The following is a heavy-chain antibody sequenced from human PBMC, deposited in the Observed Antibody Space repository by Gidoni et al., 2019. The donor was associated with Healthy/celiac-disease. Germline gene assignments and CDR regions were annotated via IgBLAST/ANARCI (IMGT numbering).Heavy chain of an antibody. CDR3: ERSSVVWYFDL. V-gene: IGHV3-53*01. D-gene: IGHD2-15*01. J-gene: IGHJ2*01. Sequence: EVQLVEPGGGLIQPGGSLRLSWAASGFTVSSNYMSWVRQAPGKGLEWVSVIYSGGSTYYADSVEGRFTISRDNSKNTLYLQMNSLRAEDTAVYYCERSSVVWYFDLWGRGTLVTVSS. CDR2: IYSGGST. CDR1: GFTVSSNY.